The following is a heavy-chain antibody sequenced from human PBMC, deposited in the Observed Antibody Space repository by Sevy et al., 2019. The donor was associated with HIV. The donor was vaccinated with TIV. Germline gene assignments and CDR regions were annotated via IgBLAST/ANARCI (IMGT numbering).Heavy chain of an antibody. Sequence: GGSLRLSCEASGFTFSSYSINWVRQTPGKGLEWASSISSSSSYIYYADSVKGRFTIYRDNAKNTVYLQMNNLRAEDTAVYFCARGSGYCSNGVCYYFDVWCQGALVTVSS. J-gene: IGHJ4*02. V-gene: IGHV3-21*06. D-gene: IGHD2-8*01. CDR3: ARGSGYCSNGVCYYFDV. CDR2: ISSSSSYI. CDR1: GFTFSSYS.